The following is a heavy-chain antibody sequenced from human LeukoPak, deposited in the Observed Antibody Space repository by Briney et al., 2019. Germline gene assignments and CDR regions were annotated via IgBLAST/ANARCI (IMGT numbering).Heavy chain of an antibody. D-gene: IGHD3-10*01. J-gene: IGHJ5*02. Sequence: ASVKVSCKASGYTFTSYDINWVRQATGQGLEWMGWMNPNSGNTGYAQKFQGRVTMTEDTSTDTAYMELSSLRSEDTAVYYCATDPITMVRGVTTNWFDPWGQGTLVTVSS. CDR3: ATDPITMVRGVTTNWFDP. CDR1: GYTFTSYD. CDR2: MNPNSGNT. V-gene: IGHV1-8*02.